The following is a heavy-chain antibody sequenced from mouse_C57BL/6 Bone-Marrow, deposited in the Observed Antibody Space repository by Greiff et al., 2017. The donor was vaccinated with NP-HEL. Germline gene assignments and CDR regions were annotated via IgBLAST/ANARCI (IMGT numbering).Heavy chain of an antibody. J-gene: IGHJ1*03. CDR1: GYSITSGYY. CDR3: ARDDYEDFDV. CDR2: ISYDGSN. D-gene: IGHD2-4*01. V-gene: IGHV3-6*01. Sequence: EVQLQESGPGLVKPSQSLSLTCSVTGYSITSGYYWNWIRQFPGNKLEWMGYISYDGSNNYNPSLKNRISITRDTSKNQFFLKLNSVTTEDTATYYCARDDYEDFDVWGTGTTVTVSS.